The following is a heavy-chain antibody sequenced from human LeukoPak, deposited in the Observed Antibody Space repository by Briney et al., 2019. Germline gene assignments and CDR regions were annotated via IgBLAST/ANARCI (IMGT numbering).Heavy chain of an antibody. CDR1: GFTFSSYG. CDR2: IKSKTDGGTT. CDR3: TMYYDFWSGRKYYYYYYGMDV. J-gene: IGHJ6*02. D-gene: IGHD3-3*01. V-gene: IGHV3-15*07. Sequence: PGRSLRLSCAASGFTFSSYGMHWVRQAPGKGLEWVGRIKSKTDGGTTDYAAPVKGRFTISRDDSKNTLYLQMNSLKTEDTAVYYCTMYYDFWSGRKYYYYYYGMDVWGQGTTVTVSS.